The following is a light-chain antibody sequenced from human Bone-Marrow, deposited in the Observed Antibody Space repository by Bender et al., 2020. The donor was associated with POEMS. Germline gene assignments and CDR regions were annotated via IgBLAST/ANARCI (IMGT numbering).Light chain of an antibody. Sequence: QSALTQPASVSGSPGQSITISCTGTSSDVGSYNLVSWYQHHPGKAPKLMIYEGTKRPSGVPDRFSGSKSANTAYLIVSGLQTEDEADYYCSSYVGNERVFGGGTKLTVL. CDR2: EGT. J-gene: IGLJ3*02. CDR1: SSDVGSYNL. CDR3: SSYVGNERV. V-gene: IGLV2-14*02.